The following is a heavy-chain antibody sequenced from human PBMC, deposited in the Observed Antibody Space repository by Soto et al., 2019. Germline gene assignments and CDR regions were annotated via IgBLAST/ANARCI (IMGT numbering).Heavy chain of an antibody. V-gene: IGHV4-59*01. CDR3: ASVVRGYIFDY. D-gene: IGHD3-10*01. J-gene: IGHJ4*02. Sequence: SETLSLTCTVSGGSISSYYWSWIRQPPGKGLEWIGYIYYSGSTNYNPSLKSRVTISVDTSKNQFSLKLSSVTAADTAVYYCASVVRGYIFDYWGQGTLVTVSS. CDR1: GGSISSYY. CDR2: IYYSGST.